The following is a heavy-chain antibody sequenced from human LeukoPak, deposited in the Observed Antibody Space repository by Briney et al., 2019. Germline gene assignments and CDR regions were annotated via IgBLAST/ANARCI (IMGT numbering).Heavy chain of an antibody. CDR2: IIPIFGTA. Sequence: GASVKVSCKASGGTFSSYAISWVRQAPGQGLEWMGGIIPIFGTANYAQKFQGRVTITADESTSTAYMELSSLRSEDTAVYYCAGCSIAAREECAFDIWGQGTMVTVSS. CDR3: AGCSIAAREECAFDI. CDR1: GGTFSSYA. D-gene: IGHD6-13*01. V-gene: IGHV1-69*13. J-gene: IGHJ3*02.